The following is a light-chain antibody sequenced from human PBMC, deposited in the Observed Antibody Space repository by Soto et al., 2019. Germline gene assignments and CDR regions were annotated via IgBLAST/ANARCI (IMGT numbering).Light chain of an antibody. Sequence: QSALTEPASVSVSPGQSITISCTGTSSDVGAYNYVSWYQQHPGKAPKLMIYEVSNRPSGVSNRFSGSKSGNTASLTISGLQAEDEADYYCGSYTGSSYVFGTGTKVTVL. CDR1: SSDVGAYNY. V-gene: IGLV2-14*01. CDR3: GSYTGSSYV. CDR2: EVS. J-gene: IGLJ1*01.